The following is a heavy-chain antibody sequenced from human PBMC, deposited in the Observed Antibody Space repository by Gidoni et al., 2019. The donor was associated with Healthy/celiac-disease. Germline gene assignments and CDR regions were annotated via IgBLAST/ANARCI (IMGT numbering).Heavy chain of an antibody. D-gene: IGHD3-3*01. V-gene: IGHV4-34*01. CDR1: GGSFSGYY. Sequence: QVQLQQWGAGLLKPSETLSLTCAVYGGSFSGYYWSWIRQPPGKGLEWIGEINHSGSTNYNPSLKSRVTISVDTSKNQFSLKLSSVTAADTAVYYCARGPGTIFGVVIMGGTIFDYWGQGTLVTVSS. CDR3: ARGPGTIFGVVIMGGTIFDY. CDR2: INHSGST. J-gene: IGHJ4*02.